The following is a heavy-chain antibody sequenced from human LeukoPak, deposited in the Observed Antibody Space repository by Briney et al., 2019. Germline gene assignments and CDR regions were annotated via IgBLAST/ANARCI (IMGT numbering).Heavy chain of an antibody. CDR2: INPSSGGT. J-gene: IGHJ4*02. CDR3: ATGRGRAAAATDY. V-gene: IGHV1-2*02. D-gene: IGHD6-13*01. CDR1: GYTFSNYY. Sequence: ASVRVSCKASGYTFSNYYMHWVRQAPGQGLEWMGWINPSSGGTNFAQEFQGRVTMTRDTSISAAYMELHGLRSDDTAVYYCATGRGRAAAATDYWGQGTLVTVSS.